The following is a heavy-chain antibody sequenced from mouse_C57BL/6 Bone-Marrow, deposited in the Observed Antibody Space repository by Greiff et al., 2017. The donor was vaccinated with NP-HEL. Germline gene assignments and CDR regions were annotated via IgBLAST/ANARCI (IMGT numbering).Heavy chain of an antibody. V-gene: IGHV5-6*02. Sequence: EVMLVESGGDLVKPGGSLKLSCAASGFTFSSYGMSWVRQTPDKRLEWVATISSGGSYTYYPDSVKGRFIISRDNAKNTLYLQMSSLKSEDTAMYYCERHDLLGRAMDYWGQGTSVTVSS. J-gene: IGHJ4*01. D-gene: IGHD3-1*01. CDR3: ERHDLLGRAMDY. CDR1: GFTFSSYG. CDR2: ISSGGSYT.